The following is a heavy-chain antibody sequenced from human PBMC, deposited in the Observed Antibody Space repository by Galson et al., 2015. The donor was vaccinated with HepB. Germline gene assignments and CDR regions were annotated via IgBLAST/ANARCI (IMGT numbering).Heavy chain of an antibody. CDR1: GFTFNSYA. CDR2: ISGRGDNT. V-gene: IGHV3-23*01. J-gene: IGHJ6*02. CDR3: GRDPVRASYRPYGMDV. Sequence: SLRLSCAASGFTFNSYAMSWVRQAPGKGLEWVSSISGRGDNTYYADSVKGRFTISRDNSKTMVFLQTKNLGAEDTALYNCGRDPVRASYRPYGMDVWGQGTTVTVSS. D-gene: IGHD5-18*01.